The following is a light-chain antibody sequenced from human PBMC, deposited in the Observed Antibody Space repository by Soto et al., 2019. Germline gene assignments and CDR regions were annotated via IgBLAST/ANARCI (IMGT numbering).Light chain of an antibody. CDR2: GTS. Sequence: EIVMTQSPDPLSVSPGERATLSCRASQNVGRNVAWYQQRPGQAPRLLIHGTSTRAADIPARSSGSVSGTEFTRLINGLQPDDFVNCYCQQYNNWPPMSTFCQGTKLEMK. CDR1: QNVGRN. V-gene: IGKV3-15*01. J-gene: IGKJ2*01. CDR3: QQYNNWPPMST.